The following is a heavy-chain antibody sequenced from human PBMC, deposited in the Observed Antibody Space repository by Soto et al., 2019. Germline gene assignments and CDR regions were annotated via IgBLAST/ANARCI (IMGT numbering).Heavy chain of an antibody. Sequence: GGSLRLSCAASGFTFISYSMNWVRQAPGKGLEWVSSISSSSSYIYYADSVKGRFTISRDNAKNSLYLQMNSLRAEDTAVYYCARVKRSGVSLGAFDIWGQGTVVTVSS. J-gene: IGHJ3*02. CDR2: ISSSSSYI. CDR1: GFTFISYS. D-gene: IGHD3-3*01. CDR3: ARVKRSGVSLGAFDI. V-gene: IGHV3-21*01.